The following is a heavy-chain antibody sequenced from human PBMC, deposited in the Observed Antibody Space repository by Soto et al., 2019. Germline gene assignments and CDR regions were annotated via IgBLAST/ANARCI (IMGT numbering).Heavy chain of an antibody. V-gene: IGHV4-30-2*05. D-gene: IGHD4-4*01. J-gene: IGHJ6*02. Sequence: SEPLSLTCGVSGGSSSSGGYSWSWIRQPPGKGLEWIGYIYYSGSTYYNPSLKSRVTISIDTSKNQFSLKLSSVTAADTAVYYCAGWTPTITSSSGMAVWGQGTTVTVS. CDR2: IYYSGST. CDR1: GGSSSSGGYS. CDR3: AGWTPTITSSSGMAV.